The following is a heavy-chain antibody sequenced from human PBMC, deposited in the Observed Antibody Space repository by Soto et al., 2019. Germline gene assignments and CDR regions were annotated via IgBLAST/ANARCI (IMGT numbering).Heavy chain of an antibody. D-gene: IGHD5-12*01. CDR3: AKTHVEMATPGY. Sequence: PGGSLRLSCAASGFTFSNFGMHWVRQAPGKGLEWVAVISYDGSNKYYADSVKGRFTISRDNSKNTLYLQMNSLRAEDTAVYYCAKTHVEMATPGYWGQGTLVTVSS. V-gene: IGHV3-30*18. J-gene: IGHJ4*02. CDR1: GFTFSNFG. CDR2: ISYDGSNK.